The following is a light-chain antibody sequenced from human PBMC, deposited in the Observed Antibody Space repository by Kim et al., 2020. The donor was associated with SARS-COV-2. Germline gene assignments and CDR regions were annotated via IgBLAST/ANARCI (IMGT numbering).Light chain of an antibody. CDR2: DAS. J-gene: IGKJ4*01. V-gene: IGKV3-15*01. Sequence: PGEGATLSCRASQSVSSNLAWYQQKRGQAPRLLIYDASTRATGISARFRGSGSGTEFTLTISSLQSEDFTVYYCQQYNNWPSLTFGGGTKVDIK. CDR1: QSVSSN. CDR3: QQYNNWPSLT.